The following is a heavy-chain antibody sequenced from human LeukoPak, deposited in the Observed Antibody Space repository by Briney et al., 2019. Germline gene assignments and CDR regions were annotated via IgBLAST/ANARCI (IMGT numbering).Heavy chain of an antibody. D-gene: IGHD1-26*01. CDR1: GFTFNSHS. V-gene: IGHV3-30-3*01. Sequence: GGSLRLSCAASGFTFNSHSMHWVRQAPGKGLEWVAVISASGNTAFYADSVKGRFTISRDNAKNSLYLQMNSLRAEDTAVYYCARDLTIVGATDYWGQGTLVTVSS. J-gene: IGHJ4*02. CDR2: ISASGNTA. CDR3: ARDLTIVGATDY.